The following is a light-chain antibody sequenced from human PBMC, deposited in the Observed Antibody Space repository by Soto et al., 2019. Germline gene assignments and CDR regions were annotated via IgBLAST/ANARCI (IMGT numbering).Light chain of an antibody. Sequence: DIQMTQSPSTLSASVGDRVTITCRASQSIRNWLAWYQQKPGKVPKLLIYDASSLASGVPSRFSGSGSGTEFTLTISSLQPEDFATYYCQQSYSTLWTFGQGTKVDIK. CDR2: DAS. J-gene: IGKJ1*01. V-gene: IGKV1-5*01. CDR1: QSIRNW. CDR3: QQSYSTLWT.